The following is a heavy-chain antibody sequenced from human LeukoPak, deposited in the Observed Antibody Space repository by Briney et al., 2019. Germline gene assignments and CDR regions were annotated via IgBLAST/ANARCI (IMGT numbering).Heavy chain of an antibody. V-gene: IGHV4-59*01. J-gene: IGHJ5*02. D-gene: IGHD6-6*01. CDR3: ASFSSVGWFDP. CDR2: IYYSGST. Sequence: SETLSLTCTVSGGSISSYYWSWIRQPPGKGLEWIGYIYYSGSTNYNPPLKSRVTISVDTSKNQFSLKLSSVTAADTAVYYCASFSSVGWFDPWGQGTLVTVSS. CDR1: GGSISSYY.